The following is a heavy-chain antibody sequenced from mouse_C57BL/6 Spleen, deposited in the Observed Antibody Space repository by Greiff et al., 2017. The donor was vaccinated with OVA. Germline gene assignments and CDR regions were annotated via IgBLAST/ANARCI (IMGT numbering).Heavy chain of an antibody. Sequence: QVQLKESGAELVKPGASVKISCKASGYAFSSYWMNWVKQRPGKGLEWIGQIYPGDGDTNYNGKFKGKATLTADKSSSTAYMQLSSLTSEDSAVYFCARTAQVGWFAYWGQGTLVTVSA. J-gene: IGHJ3*01. D-gene: IGHD3-2*02. CDR1: GYAFSSYW. CDR3: ARTAQVGWFAY. CDR2: IYPGDGDT. V-gene: IGHV1-80*01.